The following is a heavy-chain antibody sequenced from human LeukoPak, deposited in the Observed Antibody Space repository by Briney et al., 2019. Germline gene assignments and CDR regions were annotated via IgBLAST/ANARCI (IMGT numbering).Heavy chain of an antibody. Sequence: NSSETLSLTCTVSGGSISSSSYYWGWIRQPPGKGLEGIGSIYYSGSTYYNPSLKSQVTISVDTTKNQFSLKLSSVTAADTAVYYCARLETMIVVIFEYWGQLTLVTFS. D-gene: IGHD3-22*01. CDR2: IYYSGST. CDR3: ARLETMIVVIFEY. J-gene: IGHJ4*02. CDR1: GGSISSSSYY. V-gene: IGHV4-39*01.